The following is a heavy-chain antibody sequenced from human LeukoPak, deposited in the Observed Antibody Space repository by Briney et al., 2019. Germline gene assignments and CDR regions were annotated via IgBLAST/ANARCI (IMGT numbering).Heavy chain of an antibody. CDR3: ARVRGDYYLDY. CDR2: IMQDGGHR. CDR1: GFTFSSYW. J-gene: IGHJ4*02. D-gene: IGHD4-17*01. Sequence: GGSLRLSCAVSGFTFSSYWMTWVRQAPGKGLEWVANIMQDGGHRNYVDSVRGRFTISRDNAKNSLCLQMNSLRAEDTAVYYCARVRGDYYLDYWGQGTLVTVSS. V-gene: IGHV3-7*04.